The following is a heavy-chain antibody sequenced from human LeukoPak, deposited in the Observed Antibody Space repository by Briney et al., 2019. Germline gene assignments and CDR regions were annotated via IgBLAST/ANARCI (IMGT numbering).Heavy chain of an antibody. Sequence: GGSLRLSCAASGFTFSSYSMNWVRQAPGKGLEWVSSISSSSSYIYYADSVKGRFTISRDNAKNSLYLQMNSLRAEDTAVYYCARGHPGIAAAGGREDYWGQGTLVTVSS. V-gene: IGHV3-21*01. CDR3: ARGHPGIAAAGGREDY. CDR1: GFTFSSYS. CDR2: ISSSSSYI. J-gene: IGHJ4*02. D-gene: IGHD6-13*01.